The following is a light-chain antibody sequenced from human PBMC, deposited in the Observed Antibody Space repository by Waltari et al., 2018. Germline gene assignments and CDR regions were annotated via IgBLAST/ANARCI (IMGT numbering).Light chain of an antibody. V-gene: IGKV3-15*01. J-gene: IGKJ4*01. Sequence: EIVMTQSPATLSVSPGERAALSCRASQSVSSNLAWYQQRPGQAPRLLIYSASTRATCIPGKVSCSGSWKEFTLTISSLQSEDFAVYYCQQYHAWPPLTFGGGTKVEIK. CDR1: QSVSSN. CDR2: SAS. CDR3: QQYHAWPPLT.